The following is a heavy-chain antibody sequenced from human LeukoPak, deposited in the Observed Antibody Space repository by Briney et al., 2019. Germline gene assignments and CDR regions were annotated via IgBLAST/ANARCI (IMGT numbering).Heavy chain of an antibody. CDR3: AREDNYGSGSYFY. Sequence: SQTLSLTCTVSGGSISSGGYYWSWIRQHPGKGLGWIGYIYYSGSTYYNPSLKSRVTISVDTSKNQFSLKLSSVTAADTAVYYCAREDNYGSGSYFYWGQGTLVTVSS. CDR1: GGSISSGGYY. D-gene: IGHD3-10*01. CDR2: IYYSGST. J-gene: IGHJ4*02. V-gene: IGHV4-31*03.